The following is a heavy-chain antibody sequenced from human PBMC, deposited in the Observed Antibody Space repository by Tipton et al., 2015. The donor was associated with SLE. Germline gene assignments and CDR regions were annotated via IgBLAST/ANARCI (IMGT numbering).Heavy chain of an antibody. D-gene: IGHD1-1*01. Sequence: TLSLTCAVYGGSFSGYFWNWLRHTPGKGPEWIGEINHSGGTDYNPTLKSRVTISMDTSKNQFSLNLSSVTAADTAVYYCARTGVSLWYKYFDSWGQGTLVTASS. CDR1: GGSFSGYF. CDR3: ARTGVSLWYKYFDS. V-gene: IGHV4-34*01. J-gene: IGHJ4*02. CDR2: INHSGGT.